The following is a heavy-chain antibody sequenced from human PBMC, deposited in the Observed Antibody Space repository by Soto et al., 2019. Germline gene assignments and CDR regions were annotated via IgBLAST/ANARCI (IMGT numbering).Heavy chain of an antibody. CDR1: GGSFSGYY. J-gene: IGHJ6*03. Sequence: SETLSLTCAVYGGSFSGYYWSWIRQPPGKGLEWIGEINHSGSTNYNPSLKSRVTISVDTSKNQFSLKLSSVTAADTAVYYCARVIRGYDYYSYYYMDVWGKGTTVTVSS. V-gene: IGHV4-34*01. D-gene: IGHD5-12*01. CDR2: INHSGST. CDR3: ARVIRGYDYYSYYYMDV.